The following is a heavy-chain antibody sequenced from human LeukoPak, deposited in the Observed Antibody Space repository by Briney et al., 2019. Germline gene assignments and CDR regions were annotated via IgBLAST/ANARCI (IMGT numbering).Heavy chain of an antibody. J-gene: IGHJ4*02. CDR1: GYSISSGYY. CDR2: IYYTGST. Sequence: PSETLSLTCGVSGYSISSGYYWGWIRQPPGKGLEWIGSIYYTGSTYYNPSLKGRVTILLDTSKNQFSLKLSSVTAADTAVYYCASRRAYHVYGYSGQGILVTVSS. V-gene: IGHV4-38-2*01. D-gene: IGHD5/OR15-5a*01. CDR3: ASRRAYHVYGY.